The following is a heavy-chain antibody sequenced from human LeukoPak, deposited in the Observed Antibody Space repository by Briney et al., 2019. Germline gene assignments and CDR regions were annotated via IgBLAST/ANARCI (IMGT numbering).Heavy chain of an antibody. J-gene: IGHJ4*02. CDR2: ISGSGGST. CDR1: GFTFSSYA. D-gene: IGHD6-13*01. V-gene: IGHV3-23*01. Sequence: GGSLRLSCAASGFTFSSYAMSWVRQTPGKGLEWVSAISGSGGSTYYADSVKGRFTISRDNSKNTLYLQMNSLRAEDTAVYYCAKDLVAGSSWYYFDYWGQGTLVTVSS. CDR3: AKDLVAGSSWYYFDY.